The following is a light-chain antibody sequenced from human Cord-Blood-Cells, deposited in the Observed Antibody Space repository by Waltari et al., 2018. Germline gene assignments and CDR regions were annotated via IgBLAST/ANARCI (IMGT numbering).Light chain of an antibody. Sequence: EIVLTQSPATLSSSPVDRATLSCRASQSLSSYLAWYQQKPGQAPRLLIYDASNRATGIPARFSGSGSGTDFTLTISSLEPEDFAVYYCQQRSNWYTFGQGTKLEIK. CDR1: QSLSSY. V-gene: IGKV3-11*01. CDR2: DAS. J-gene: IGKJ2*01. CDR3: QQRSNWYT.